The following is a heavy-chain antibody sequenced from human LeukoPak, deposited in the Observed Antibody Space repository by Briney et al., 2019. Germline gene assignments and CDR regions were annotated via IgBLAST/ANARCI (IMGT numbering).Heavy chain of an antibody. D-gene: IGHD3-16*01. J-gene: IGHJ4*02. CDR3: VKDRWVDY. CDR1: GFSISDYA. V-gene: IGHV3-64D*09. Sequence: GGSLRLSCSVSGFSISDYAMHWVRQAPGKGLEYVSSISSNGGGTYYVDSVKGRFTISRDNSKNALYLQMSSLRTEDTAVYYCVKDRWVDYWGQGILVSVSS. CDR2: ISSNGGGT.